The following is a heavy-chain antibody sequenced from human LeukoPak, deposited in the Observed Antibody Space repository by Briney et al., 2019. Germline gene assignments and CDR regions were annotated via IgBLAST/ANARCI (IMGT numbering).Heavy chain of an antibody. CDR1: GFTFSSYG. J-gene: IGHJ4*02. CDR2: IRAHGGDK. CDR3: VRDRDGAFDY. D-gene: IGHD5-24*01. V-gene: IGHV3-30*02. Sequence: GWSLRITCAACGFTFSSYGMHWVRQAPGKALEWVAFIRAHGGDKYCADSVKGRFTISRDNSKNTLSLQMTSLRNEDTAVYYCVRDRDGAFDYWGQGPLFCVSS.